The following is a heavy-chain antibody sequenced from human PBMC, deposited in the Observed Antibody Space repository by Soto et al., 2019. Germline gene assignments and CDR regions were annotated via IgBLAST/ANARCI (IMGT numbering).Heavy chain of an antibody. Sequence: LSLTCTVSGGSISSYYWSWIRQPPGKGLEWIGYIYYSGSTNYNPSLKSRVTISVDTSKNQFSLKLSSVTAADTAVYYCARGRGISGWYSYYYGMDVWGQGTTVTVSS. V-gene: IGHV4-59*01. CDR1: GGSISSYY. J-gene: IGHJ6*02. D-gene: IGHD6-19*01. CDR3: ARGRGISGWYSYYYGMDV. CDR2: IYYSGST.